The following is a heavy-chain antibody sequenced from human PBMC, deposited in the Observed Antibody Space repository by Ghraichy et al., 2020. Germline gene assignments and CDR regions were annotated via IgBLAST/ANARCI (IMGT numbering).Heavy chain of an antibody. D-gene: IGHD6-13*01. V-gene: IGHV3-30*18. J-gene: IGHJ6*02. CDR2: ISYDGSNK. CDR1: GFTFSSYG. CDR3: AKDGGYSSSWSLYYYYGMDV. Sequence: GGSLRLSCAASGFTFSSYGMHWVRQAPGKGLEWVAVISYDGSNKYYADSVKGRFTISRDNSKNTLYLQMNSLRAEDTAVYYCAKDGGYSSSWSLYYYYGMDVWGQGTTVTVSS.